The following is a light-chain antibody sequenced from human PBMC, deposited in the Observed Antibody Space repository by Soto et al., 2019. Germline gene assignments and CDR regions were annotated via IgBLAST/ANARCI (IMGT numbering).Light chain of an antibody. Sequence: DIQMTQSPSTLSASVGDRVTITCRASQSVSSWLAWYQQKPGKAPKLLIYKASSLHDGVPSRFSGSGFETEFTLTIDSLQPDDFATYYCQQYDSFSYTFGQGTKLEI. J-gene: IGKJ2*01. CDR3: QQYDSFSYT. CDR1: QSVSSW. V-gene: IGKV1-5*03. CDR2: KAS.